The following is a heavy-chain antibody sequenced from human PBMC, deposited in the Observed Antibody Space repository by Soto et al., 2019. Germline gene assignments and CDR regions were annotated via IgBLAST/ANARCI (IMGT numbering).Heavy chain of an antibody. CDR3: ARSRVVGGSNQGTDH. V-gene: IGHV1-46*03. D-gene: IGHD1-26*01. CDR2: INPSGGST. Sequence: ASVKVSCKASGYTFTSYYMHWVRQAPGQGLEWMGIINPSGGSTSYAQKFQGRVTMTRDTSTSTVYMELSSLRSEDTAVYYCARSRVVGGSNQGTDHWGQGTLVTVSS. CDR1: GYTFTSYY. J-gene: IGHJ4*02.